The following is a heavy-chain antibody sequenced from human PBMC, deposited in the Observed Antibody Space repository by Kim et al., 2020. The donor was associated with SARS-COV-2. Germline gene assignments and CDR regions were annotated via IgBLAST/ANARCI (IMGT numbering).Heavy chain of an antibody. CDR2: IYYSGST. Sequence: SETLSLTCTVSGGSISSYYWSWIRQPPGKGLEWIGYIYYSGSTNYNPSLKSRVTISVDTSKNQFSLKLSSVTAADTAVYYCARDHWTGSSTYYYYGMDVWGQGTTVTVSS. CDR3: ARDHWTGSSTYYYYGMDV. V-gene: IGHV4-59*01. J-gene: IGHJ6*02. D-gene: IGHD1-26*01. CDR1: GGSISSYY.